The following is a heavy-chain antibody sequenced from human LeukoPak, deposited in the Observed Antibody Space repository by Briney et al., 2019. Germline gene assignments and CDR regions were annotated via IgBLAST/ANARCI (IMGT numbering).Heavy chain of an antibody. J-gene: IGHJ4*02. Sequence: QPGGSLRLSCAASGFTFSNNRMHWVRQAPGKGLVWVSRINSDGRTTTYADSVKGRFTISRDNAKNTLYLQMNSLRAEDTAVYYCAMIKEGWGQGTLVTVSS. D-gene: IGHD3-22*01. V-gene: IGHV3-74*01. CDR2: INSDGRTT. CDR1: GFTFSNNR. CDR3: AMIKEG.